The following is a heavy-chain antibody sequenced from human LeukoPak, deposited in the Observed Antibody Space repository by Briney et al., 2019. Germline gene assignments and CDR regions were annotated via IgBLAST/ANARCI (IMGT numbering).Heavy chain of an antibody. CDR2: INHSGRT. D-gene: IGHD6-13*01. V-gene: IGHV4-39*07. CDR3: ARGRKAAAVPKPFDY. J-gene: IGHJ4*02. Sequence: SETLSLTCVVSGGSISSGTYYWSWIRQPPGKGLEWIGEINHSGRTNYNPSLKSRVTISVDTSKNQFSLKLSSVTAADTAVYYCARGRKAAAVPKPFDYWGQGTLVTVSS. CDR1: GGSISSGTYY.